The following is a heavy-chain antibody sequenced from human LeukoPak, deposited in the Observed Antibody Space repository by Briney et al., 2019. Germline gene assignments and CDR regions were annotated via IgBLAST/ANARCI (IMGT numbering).Heavy chain of an antibody. D-gene: IGHD2-15*01. CDR3: ARGLWVGATPSSWFDP. Sequence: SETLSLTCAVYGGSFSGYYWSWIRQPPGKGLEWIGEINHSGSTNYNPSLKSRVTISVDTSKNQFSLKLSSVTAADTAVYYCARGLWVGATPSSWFDPWGQGTLVTVSS. CDR1: GGSFSGYY. CDR2: INHSGST. V-gene: IGHV4-34*01. J-gene: IGHJ5*02.